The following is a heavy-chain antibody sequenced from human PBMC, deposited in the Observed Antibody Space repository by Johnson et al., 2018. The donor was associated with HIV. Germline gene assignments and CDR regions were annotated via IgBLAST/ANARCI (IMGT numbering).Heavy chain of an antibody. CDR1: GFTFSSYG. J-gene: IGHJ3*02. V-gene: IGHV3-30*18. CDR2: ISYDGSNK. CDR3: AKVGATVITPRGEAFDI. D-gene: IGHD4-23*01. Sequence: QVQLVESGGGVVQPGRSLRLSCVASGFTFSSYGIHWVRQAPGKGLEWVAIISYDGSNKYYADSVKGRFTISRDNSKNTLYLQMNSLRAEDTAVYYCAKVGATVITPRGEAFDIWGQGTVVTVSS.